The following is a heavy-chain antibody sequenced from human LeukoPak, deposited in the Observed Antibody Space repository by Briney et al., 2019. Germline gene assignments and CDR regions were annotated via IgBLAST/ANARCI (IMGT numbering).Heavy chain of an antibody. J-gene: IGHJ6*02. D-gene: IGHD6-13*01. CDR3: ARSNGIAAAGSYYHYYGMDV. CDR2: IYTSGST. Sequence: SETLSLTCTVSGGSISSYYWSWIRQPAGKGLEWIGRIYTSGSTNYNPSLKSRVTMSVDTSKNQFSLKLSSVTAADTAVYYCARSNGIAAAGSYYHYYGMDVWGQGTTVTVSS. V-gene: IGHV4-4*07. CDR1: GGSISSYY.